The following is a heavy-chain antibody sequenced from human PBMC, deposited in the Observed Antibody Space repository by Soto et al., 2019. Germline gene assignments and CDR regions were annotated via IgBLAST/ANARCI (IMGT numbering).Heavy chain of an antibody. CDR3: AKSRTPGSSWYPFWY. J-gene: IGHJ4*02. CDR1: GFTFSSYG. V-gene: IGHV3-30*18. D-gene: IGHD6-13*01. Sequence: GGSLRLSCAASGFTFSSYGMHWVRQAPGKGLEWVAVISYDGSNKYYADYVKGRFTISRDNSKNTLYLQMNSLRAEDTAVYYCAKSRTPGSSWYPFWYWGQGTLVTVSS. CDR2: ISYDGSNK.